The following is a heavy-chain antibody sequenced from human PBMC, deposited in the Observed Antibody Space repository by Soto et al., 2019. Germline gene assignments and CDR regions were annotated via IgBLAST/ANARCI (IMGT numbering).Heavy chain of an antibody. Sequence: SVTLSLTCTVFGGSISSADYYWSWIRQPPGKGLEWIGYFHSSGATYKDPSLKSRVTISVDTSKNQISLKLDSVTAADTAVYYCASIWFGDFDYWGHGTLVTVSS. CDR3: ASIWFGDFDY. CDR2: FHSSGAT. V-gene: IGHV4-30-4*02. CDR1: GGSISSADYY. D-gene: IGHD3-10*01. J-gene: IGHJ4*01.